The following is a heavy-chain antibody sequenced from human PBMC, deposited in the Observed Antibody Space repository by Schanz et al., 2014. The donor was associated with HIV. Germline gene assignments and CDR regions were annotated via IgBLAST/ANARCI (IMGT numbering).Heavy chain of an antibody. D-gene: IGHD3-22*01. V-gene: IGHV3-30*18. CDR3: AKDRNYYDDRYLGKGNYYYYYGMDV. J-gene: IGHJ6*02. Sequence: QVQLVESGGGVAQPGRSLRLSCAASGFTFSNYGMHWVRQAPGKGLEWVAVISYDGRNKYYADSLKGRFTISRDNSKNTLYLQLKSLRAEDRAVYYCAKDRNYYDDRYLGKGNYYYYYGMDVWGQGTTVTVSS. CDR1: GFTFSNYG. CDR2: ISYDGRNK.